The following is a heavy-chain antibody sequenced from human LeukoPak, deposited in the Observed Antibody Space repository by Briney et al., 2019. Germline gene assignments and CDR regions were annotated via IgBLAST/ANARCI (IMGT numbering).Heavy chain of an antibody. CDR1: GFTFSSYS. D-gene: IGHD3-22*01. Sequence: GGSLRLSCAASGFTFSSYSMNWVRQAPGKGLEWVSSISRSSSYIYYADSVKGRFTISRDNAKNSLYLQMNSLRAEDTAVYYCARGDSSGPQFDYWGQGTLVTVSS. CDR2: ISRSSSYI. CDR3: ARGDSSGPQFDY. V-gene: IGHV3-21*01. J-gene: IGHJ4*02.